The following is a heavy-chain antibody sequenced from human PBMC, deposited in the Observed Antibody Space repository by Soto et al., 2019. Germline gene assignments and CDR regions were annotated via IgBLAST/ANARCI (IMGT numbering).Heavy chain of an antibody. J-gene: IGHJ6*02. CDR1: GGGCSAYK. CDR2: ISSGGNTR. D-gene: IGHD3-3*01. Sequence: GALRRSCAASGGGCSAYKMNWVRQAPGKGLEWVAYISSGGNTRYYADSVKGRFTISRDTGENTLFLQMNSLRDEDTAIYYCARERPSADFWSGSSYGLDVWPQGSTVLVSS. CDR3: ARERPSADFWSGSSYGLDV. V-gene: IGHV3-48*03.